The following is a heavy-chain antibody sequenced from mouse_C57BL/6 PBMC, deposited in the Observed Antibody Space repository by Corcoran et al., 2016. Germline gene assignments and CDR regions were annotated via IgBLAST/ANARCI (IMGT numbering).Heavy chain of an antibody. Sequence: QVQLKQSGAELVRPGASVKLSCKASGYTFTDYYINWVKQRPGQGLEWIARIYPGSGNTYYNEKFKGKATLTAEKSSSTAYMRLSSLTSEDSAVYFCARVGDSSGYPDYWGQGTTLTVSS. J-gene: IGHJ2*01. V-gene: IGHV1-76*01. D-gene: IGHD3-2*02. CDR1: GYTFTDYY. CDR2: IYPGSGNT. CDR3: ARVGDSSGYPDY.